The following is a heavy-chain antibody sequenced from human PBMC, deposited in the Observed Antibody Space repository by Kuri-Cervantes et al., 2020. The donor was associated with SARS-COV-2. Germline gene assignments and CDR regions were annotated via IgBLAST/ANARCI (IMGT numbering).Heavy chain of an antibody. J-gene: IGHJ4*02. CDR1: GGSISSYY. CDR3: AGVRGSYNYFDY. CDR2: IYYSGST. Sequence: GSLRLSCTVSGGSISSYYWSWIRQPPGKGLEWIGDIYYSGSTNYNASLKSRLTILAGTSKNQSSLKLSSGPAADTAVYYCAGVRGSYNYFDYWGQGTLVTVSS. D-gene: IGHD1-26*01. V-gene: IGHV4-59*01.